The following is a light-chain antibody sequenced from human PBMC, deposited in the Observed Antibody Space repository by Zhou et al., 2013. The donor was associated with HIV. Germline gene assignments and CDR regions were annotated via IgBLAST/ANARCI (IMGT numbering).Light chain of an antibody. V-gene: IGKV1-9*01. CDR2: AAS. Sequence: DIQLTQSPSFLSASVGDRVTITCRASQGISSYLAWYQQKTRETPPNLLIYAASTLQSGVPSRFSGSGSGTEFTLTISSLQPEDLATYYCQQVYSYPLTFGGGTKVE. J-gene: IGKJ4*01. CDR1: QGISSY. CDR3: QQVYSYPLT.